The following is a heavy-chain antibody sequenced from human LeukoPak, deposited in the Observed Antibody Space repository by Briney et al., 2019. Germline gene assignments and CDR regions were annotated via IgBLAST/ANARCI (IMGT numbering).Heavy chain of an antibody. J-gene: IGHJ2*01. CDR3: ARAGFRSGPWYFDL. CDR2: IKPDGRDK. D-gene: IGHD6-25*01. Sequence: GGSLRLSCAASGLFFSTNWMSWVRQAPGKGLEWVATIKPDGRDKYYVDSVKGRFTMSRDNGKNSLYLQMNSLRTEDTAMYYCARAGFRSGPWYFDLWGRGTLVTVSS. CDR1: GLFFSTNW. V-gene: IGHV3-7*03.